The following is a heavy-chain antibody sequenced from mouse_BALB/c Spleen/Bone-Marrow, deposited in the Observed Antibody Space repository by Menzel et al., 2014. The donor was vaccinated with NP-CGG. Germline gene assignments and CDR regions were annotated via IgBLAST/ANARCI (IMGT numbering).Heavy chain of an antibody. CDR1: GYTFTSYW. J-gene: IGHJ4*01. CDR2: IYPGDGDT. D-gene: IGHD1-1*01. V-gene: IGHV1-87*01. Sequence: VQLQQSGAELARPGASVKLSCKASGYTFTSYWMQWIKQRPGQGLEWIGAIYPGDGDTRFTQKFKGKATLTADKSSSTAYMQLSSLASEDCAVYYVASALHYYGRSYGVMDYWGQGTSVTVSS. CDR3: ASALHYYGRSYGVMDY.